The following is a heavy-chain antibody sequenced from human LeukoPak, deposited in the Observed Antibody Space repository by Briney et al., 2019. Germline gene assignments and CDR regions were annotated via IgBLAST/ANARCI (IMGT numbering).Heavy chain of an antibody. V-gene: IGHV1-46*01. CDR3: ARIYGRDGYNYFDH. Sequence: ASVKVSCKASGYTFTSYYMHWVRQAPGHGLEWMGIINPSGGSTAYAQKFQGRVTMTRDTSTTTVHMELSSLRSEDTAVYYCARIYGRDGYNYFDHWGQGTLVTVSS. CDR2: INPSGGST. J-gene: IGHJ4*02. D-gene: IGHD5-24*01. CDR1: GYTFTSYY.